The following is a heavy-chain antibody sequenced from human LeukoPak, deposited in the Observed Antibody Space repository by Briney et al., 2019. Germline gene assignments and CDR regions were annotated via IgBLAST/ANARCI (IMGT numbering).Heavy chain of an antibody. D-gene: IGHD3-3*01. J-gene: IGHJ3*02. CDR3: ARDSSDFGDALDI. Sequence: GGSLRLSCAVSGFIVSDYYMYWVRQAPGKSLAWVSVIYTGGRTLYADSVRGRVTISRDSPKNTLYLQMDSLRAEDTAIYYCARDSSDFGDALDIWGQGTMVTVSS. CDR2: IYTGGRT. CDR1: GFIVSDYY. V-gene: IGHV3-53*01.